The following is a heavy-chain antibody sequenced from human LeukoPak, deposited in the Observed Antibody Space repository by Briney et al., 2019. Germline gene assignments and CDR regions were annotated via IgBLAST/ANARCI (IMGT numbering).Heavy chain of an antibody. Sequence: AASVKVSCKASGYTFTSYGISWVRQAPGQGLEWMGIINPSGGSTSYAQKFQGRVTMTRDTSTSTVYMELSSLRSEDTAVYYCARAAGDYYDSSGYYYYWGQGTLVTVSS. CDR2: INPSGGST. CDR1: GYTFTSYG. D-gene: IGHD3-22*01. CDR3: ARAAGDYYDSSGYYYY. V-gene: IGHV1-46*01. J-gene: IGHJ4*02.